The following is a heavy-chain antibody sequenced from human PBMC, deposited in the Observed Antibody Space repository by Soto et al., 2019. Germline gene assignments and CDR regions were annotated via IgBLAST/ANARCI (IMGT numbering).Heavy chain of an antibody. CDR1: GYSFTSYW. D-gene: IGHD3-3*01. CDR3: FTSYTIFGVAYSYYFDY. CDR2: IYPGDSDT. J-gene: IGHJ4*02. V-gene: IGHV5-51*01. Sequence: GESLKISCKGSGYSFTSYWIGWVRQMPGEGLEWVGIIYPGDSDTRYSPSFRGQVTISAEKSISTAYLQWSSLKASDTAMYYCFTSYTIFGVAYSYYFDYWGQGTLVTVSS.